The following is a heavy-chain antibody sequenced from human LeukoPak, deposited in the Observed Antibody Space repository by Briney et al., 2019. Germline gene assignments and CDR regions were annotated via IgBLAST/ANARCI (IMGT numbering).Heavy chain of an antibody. D-gene: IGHD3-9*01. CDR1: GFTFSSYE. J-gene: IGHJ6*03. CDR3: AREGHYDILTGYSPVEYYFYYMDV. V-gene: IGHV3-48*03. Sequence: GGSLSLSCAASGFTFSSYEMNWVRQAPGKGLEWVSKISSSGSAIYYADSVKGRFTISRDNSKSTLYLQMNSLRAEDTALYYCAREGHYDILTGYSPVEYYFYYMDVWGKGTTVTVSS. CDR2: ISSSGSAI.